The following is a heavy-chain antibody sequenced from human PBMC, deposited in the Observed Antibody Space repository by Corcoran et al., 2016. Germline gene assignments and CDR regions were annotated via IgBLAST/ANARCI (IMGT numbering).Heavy chain of an antibody. CDR3: ARIRSSGWVGGGYY. V-gene: IGHV2-26*01. CDR1: GFSLSNARMG. CDR2: IFSNDEK. D-gene: IGHD6-19*01. J-gene: IGHJ4*02. Sequence: QVTLKESGPVLVKPTETLTLNCTVSGFSLSNARMGLSWIRPPPGKALEWLAHIFSNDEKSYSTSLKSRLTISKDTSKSQVVLTMTNMDPVDTATYYCARIRSSGWVGGGYYWGQGTLVTVSS.